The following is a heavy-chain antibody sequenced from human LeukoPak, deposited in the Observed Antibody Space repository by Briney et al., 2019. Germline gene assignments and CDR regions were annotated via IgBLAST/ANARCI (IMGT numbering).Heavy chain of an antibody. Sequence: PGGSLRLSCAASGFSSSSYAMSWVRQAPGKGLEWVSAISGSGGSTYYGDSVKGRFTISRDNSKNTLYLQMNSLRAEDTAVYYCARYCSNGVCYDYWGQGTLVTVSS. CDR1: GFSSSSYA. CDR2: ISGSGGST. J-gene: IGHJ4*02. D-gene: IGHD2-8*01. V-gene: IGHV3-23*01. CDR3: ARYCSNGVCYDY.